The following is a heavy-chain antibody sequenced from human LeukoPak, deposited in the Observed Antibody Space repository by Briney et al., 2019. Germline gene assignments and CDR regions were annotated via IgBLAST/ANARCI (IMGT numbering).Heavy chain of an antibody. CDR3: ARDLRDSYGPARDY. CDR2: INPNSGGT. J-gene: IGHJ4*02. Sequence: GASVKVSCKASGYTFTGYYMHWVRQAPGQGLEWMGWINPNSGGTNYAQKFQGRVTMTRDTSISTAYMELSRLRSDDTAVYYCARDLRDSYGPARDYWGQGTLVTVSS. D-gene: IGHD5-18*01. CDR1: GYTFTGYY. V-gene: IGHV1-2*02.